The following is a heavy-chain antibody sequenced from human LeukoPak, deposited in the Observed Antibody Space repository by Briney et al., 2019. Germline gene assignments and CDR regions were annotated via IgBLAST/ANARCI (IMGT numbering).Heavy chain of an antibody. Sequence: PSETLSLTCTVSGGFISSASYYWAWIRQPPGKGLEWIGSVYYSGTTYYNAPLTSRVTISADTSKNQFSLKLSSVTAADTAVYSCARLVSCSSSCYFDDWGQGVLVTVSS. V-gene: IGHV4-39*01. J-gene: IGHJ4*02. CDR3: ARLVSCSSSCYFDD. CDR1: GGFISSASYY. CDR2: VYYSGTT. D-gene: IGHD2-15*01.